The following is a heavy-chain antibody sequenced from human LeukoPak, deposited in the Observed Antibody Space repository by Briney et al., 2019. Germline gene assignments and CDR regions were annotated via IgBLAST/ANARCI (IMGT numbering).Heavy chain of an antibody. CDR2: IKSKTDGGTT. J-gene: IGHJ6*03. CDR1: GFTFSNAW. V-gene: IGHV3-15*01. Sequence: GGSLRLSCAASGFTFSNAWMSWVRQAPGKGLVWVGRIKSKTDGGTTDYAAPVKGRFTISRDDSKNTLYLQMNSLKTEDTAVYYCTTEGYCSSTSCYQYYYYYYMDVWGKGTTVTVSS. D-gene: IGHD2-2*01. CDR3: TTEGYCSSTSCYQYYYYYYMDV.